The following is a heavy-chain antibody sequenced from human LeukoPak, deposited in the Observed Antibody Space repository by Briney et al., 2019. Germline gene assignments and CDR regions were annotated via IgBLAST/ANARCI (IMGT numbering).Heavy chain of an antibody. CDR2: ISSSSSTI. V-gene: IGHV3-48*01. J-gene: IGHJ6*03. CDR3: ARDGYYYYYYMDV. CDR1: GFTVTKAW. Sequence: GGSRRLSCAASGFTVTKAWMSWARQAPGKGLEWVSYISSSSSTIYYADSVKGRFTISRDNAKNSLYLQMNSLRAEDTAVYYCARDGYYYYYYMDVWGKGTTVTVSS.